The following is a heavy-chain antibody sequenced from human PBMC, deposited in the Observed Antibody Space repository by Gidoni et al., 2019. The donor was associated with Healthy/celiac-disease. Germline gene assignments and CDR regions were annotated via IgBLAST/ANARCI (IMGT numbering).Heavy chain of an antibody. D-gene: IGHD1-26*01. CDR3: AKGRGTIVGATPNDY. J-gene: IGHJ4*02. Sequence: QVQLVESGGGVVQPGRSLRLSCAASGFTFSSYGMHWVRQAPGKGLEWVAVISYDGSNKYYADSVKGRFTISRDNSKNTLYLQMNSLRAEDTAVYYCAKGRGTIVGATPNDYWGQGTLVTVSS. CDR1: GFTFSSYG. V-gene: IGHV3-30*18. CDR2: ISYDGSNK.